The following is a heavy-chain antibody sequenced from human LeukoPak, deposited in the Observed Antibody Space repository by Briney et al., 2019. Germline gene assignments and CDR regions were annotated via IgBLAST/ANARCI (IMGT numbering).Heavy chain of an antibody. V-gene: IGHV4-59*01. CDR3: ARTEVLRDYDYVWGSYRSPHFDY. J-gene: IGHJ4*02. CDR2: IYYSGST. D-gene: IGHD3-16*02. Sequence: SETLPLTCTVSGGSISSYYWSWIRQPPGKGLEWIGYIYYSGSTNYNPSLKSQVTISVDTSKNQFSLKLSSVTAADTAVYYCARTEVLRDYDYVWGSYRSPHFDYWGQGTLVTVSS. CDR1: GGSISSYY.